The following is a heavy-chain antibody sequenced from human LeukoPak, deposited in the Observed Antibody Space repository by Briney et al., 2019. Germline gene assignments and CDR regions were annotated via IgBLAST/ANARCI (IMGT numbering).Heavy chain of an antibody. CDR2: ISASGGST. CDR3: AKNMVTFTFEY. J-gene: IGHJ4*02. Sequence: GGSLRLSCAASGFTFSSYAMSWVRQAPGKVLEWVSAISASGGSTYHADSVMGRFTISRDNSKNTLYLQMNSLRAEDTAVYYCAKNMVTFTFEYWGQGTLVTVSS. D-gene: IGHD5-18*01. CDR1: GFTFSSYA. V-gene: IGHV3-23*01.